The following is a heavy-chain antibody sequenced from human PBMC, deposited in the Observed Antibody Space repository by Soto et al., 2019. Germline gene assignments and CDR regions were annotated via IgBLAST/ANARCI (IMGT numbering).Heavy chain of an antibody. J-gene: IGHJ5*02. V-gene: IGHV4-30-4*01. CDR3: AGMSVVRGWLDP. CDR1: GASISSADYY. Sequence: QVQLQESGPGLVKPSQTLSLTCTVSGASISSADYYWTWIRQPPGKGLEWIGYIYYSGSPYYNPTLQHRVTISGDTSKHPFSLKLTSVTAAATAVYYCAGMSVVRGWLDPWGQGTLVTVSP. CDR2: IYYSGSP. D-gene: IGHD2-2*01.